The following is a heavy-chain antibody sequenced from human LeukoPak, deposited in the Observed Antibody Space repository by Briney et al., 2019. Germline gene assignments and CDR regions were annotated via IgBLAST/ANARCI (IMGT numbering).Heavy chain of an antibody. CDR3: ARGGVFPRQFDP. D-gene: IGHD3-16*01. V-gene: IGHV4-59*01. J-gene: IGHJ5*02. Sequence: PSETLSLTCTVSGGFLSTFYWSWIRQPQGKGLEWIGYIYYRGSTTYNPSLKSRVTISVDTSKNQFSLNLTSVTAADTAVYYCARGGVFPRQFDPWGQGTLVTVSS. CDR2: IYYRGST. CDR1: GGFLSTFY.